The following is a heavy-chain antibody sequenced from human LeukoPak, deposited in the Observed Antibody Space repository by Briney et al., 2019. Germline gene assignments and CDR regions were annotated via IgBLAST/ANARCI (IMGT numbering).Heavy chain of an antibody. Sequence: PGGSLRLSCAASGFTFSTFGMHWVRQAPGKGLEWVAAIWHDGTDKYYTDSVKGRFTISRDNSKNTLYLQMNSLRAEDTAVYYRARAQYDSSGYYFFDYWGQGTLVTVSS. CDR2: IWHDGTDK. V-gene: IGHV3-33*01. D-gene: IGHD3-22*01. CDR1: GFTFSTFG. J-gene: IGHJ4*02. CDR3: ARAQYDSSGYYFFDY.